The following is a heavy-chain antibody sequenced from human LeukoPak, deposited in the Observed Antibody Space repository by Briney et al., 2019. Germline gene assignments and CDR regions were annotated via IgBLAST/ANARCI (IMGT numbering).Heavy chain of an antibody. D-gene: IGHD3-16*02. CDR1: GYTFTSYG. CDR2: ISAYNGNT. CDR3: ARAQYDYVWGSYHRSDYFDY. Sequence: GASVKVSCKASGYTFTSYGISWVRQAPGQGLEWMGWISAYNGNTNYAQKLQGRVTMTTDTSTSTAYMELRSLRSDDTAVYYCARAQYDYVWGSYHRSDYFDYWGQGTLVTVSS. J-gene: IGHJ4*02. V-gene: IGHV1-18*01.